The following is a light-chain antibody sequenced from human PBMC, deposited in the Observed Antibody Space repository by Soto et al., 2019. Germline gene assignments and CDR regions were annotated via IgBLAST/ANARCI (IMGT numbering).Light chain of an antibody. V-gene: IGKV1-39*01. CDR1: LRISSD. J-gene: IGKJ2*01. CDR3: QQSYATPRT. Sequence: DIHRTQSPPSLSASVGDRVTITCRASLRISSDLNWYQQKPGKAPKVLIFGASSLQSGVPSRFSGSGSGTDFTLTITSLQPEDCATYYCQQSYATPRTFGQGTKVDI. CDR2: GAS.